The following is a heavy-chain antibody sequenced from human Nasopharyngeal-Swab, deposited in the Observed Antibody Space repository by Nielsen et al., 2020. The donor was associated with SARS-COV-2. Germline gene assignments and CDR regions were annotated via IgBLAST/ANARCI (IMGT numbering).Heavy chain of an antibody. J-gene: IGHJ2*01. Sequence: SETLSLTCTVSGGSISSSNYFWGWIRQPPGKGLEWIGSIYYTGSTYYNLSLKSRVTISEDTSKNQFSLKLTSVTAADTAVYYCARLGQLRFKGYFDLWGRGTLVTVSS. D-gene: IGHD5-18*01. CDR3: ARLGQLRFKGYFDL. CDR2: IYYTGST. CDR1: GGSISSSNYF. V-gene: IGHV4-39*01.